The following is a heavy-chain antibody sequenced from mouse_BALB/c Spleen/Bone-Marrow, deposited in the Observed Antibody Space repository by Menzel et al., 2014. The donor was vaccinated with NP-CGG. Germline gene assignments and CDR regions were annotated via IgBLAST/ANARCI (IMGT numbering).Heavy chain of an antibody. Sequence: EVQLLESGGGLVQPGGSRKLSCAASGFTFSSFGMHWVRLAPEKWLEWIAYISSDSGAIFYAVTVKGRFTISRDNLKNPLLLQMTSLSAEATAIYFGTRGVYWDDFDNWGQCITLTVAS. V-gene: IGHV5-17*02. CDR1: GFTFSSFG. J-gene: IGHJ2*01. CDR3: TRGVYWDDFDN. D-gene: IGHD4-1*01. CDR2: ISSDSGAI.